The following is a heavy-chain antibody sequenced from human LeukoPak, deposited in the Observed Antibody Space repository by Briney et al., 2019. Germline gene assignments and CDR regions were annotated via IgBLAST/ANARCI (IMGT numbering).Heavy chain of an antibody. J-gene: IGHJ4*02. Sequence: PGRSLRLSCAASGFTFSSYGMHWVRQAPGKGLEWVAVISYDGSNKYYADSVKGRFTISRDNSKNTLYLQMNSLRAEDTAVYYCAKDHYDILTGYFDYWGQGTLVTVSS. V-gene: IGHV3-30*18. D-gene: IGHD3-9*01. CDR3: AKDHYDILTGYFDY. CDR1: GFTFSSYG. CDR2: ISYDGSNK.